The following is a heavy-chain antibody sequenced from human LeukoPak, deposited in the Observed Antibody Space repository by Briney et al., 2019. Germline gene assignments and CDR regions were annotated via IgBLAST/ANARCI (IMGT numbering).Heavy chain of an antibody. J-gene: IGHJ5*01. CDR1: GGTFSSYA. V-gene: IGHV1-69*04. CDR3: ARVSEDNWFDS. Sequence: SVKVSCKASGGTFSSYAISWVRQAPGQGLEWMGRIIPILGIANYAQKFQGRVTITADKSTSTAYMELSSLRSEDTAVYYCARVSEDNWFDSWGQGTLVTVSS. CDR2: IIPILGIA. D-gene: IGHD5/OR15-5a*01.